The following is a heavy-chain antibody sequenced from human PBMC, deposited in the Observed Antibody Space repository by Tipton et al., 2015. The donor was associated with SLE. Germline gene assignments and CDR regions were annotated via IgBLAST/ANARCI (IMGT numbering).Heavy chain of an antibody. D-gene: IGHD6-13*01. V-gene: IGHV4-59*11. CDR1: GGSISSHY. Sequence: LRLSCTVSGGSISSHYWSWIRQPPGKGLEWIGYIYYSGSTYYNPSLKSRVTISVDTSKNQFSLKLSSVTAADTAVYYCARQQIAAAEYYFDYWGQGTLVTVSS. CDR2: IYYSGST. CDR3: ARQQIAAAEYYFDY. J-gene: IGHJ4*02.